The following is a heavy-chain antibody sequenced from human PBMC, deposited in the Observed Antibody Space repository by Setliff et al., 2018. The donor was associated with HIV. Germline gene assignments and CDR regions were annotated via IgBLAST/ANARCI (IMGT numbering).Heavy chain of an antibody. D-gene: IGHD5-12*01. J-gene: IGHJ4*02. Sequence: ETLSLTCAVYGGSLSGYYWRWIRQPPGKGLEWIGDVSHTGSTNYNPSLKSRITISADTPKNQFSLKVSSVTAADTAVYYCARVQVGGYNFYFDYWGQGTLVTVSS. CDR1: GGSLSGYY. CDR2: VSHTGST. V-gene: IGHV4-34*01. CDR3: ARVQVGGYNFYFDY.